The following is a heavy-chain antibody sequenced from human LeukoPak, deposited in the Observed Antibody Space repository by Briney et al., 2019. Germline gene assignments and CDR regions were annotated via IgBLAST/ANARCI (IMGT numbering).Heavy chain of an antibody. CDR1: GGSISSGGYY. CDR3: ARGEMATTYYFDY. Sequence: SQTLSLTCTVSGGSISSGGYYWSWIRQHPGKGLEWIGYIYYSGSSNYNPSLKSRVTISVDTSKNQFSLKLTSVTAADTAVYYCARGEMATTYYFDYWGQGTLVTVSS. V-gene: IGHV4-31*03. J-gene: IGHJ4*02. D-gene: IGHD5-24*01. CDR2: IYYSGSS.